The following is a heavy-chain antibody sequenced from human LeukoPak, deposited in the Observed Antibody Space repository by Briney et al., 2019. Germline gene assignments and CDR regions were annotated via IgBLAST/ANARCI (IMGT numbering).Heavy chain of an antibody. CDR2: IYYSGST. CDR1: GGSVSSGSYY. V-gene: IGHV4-61*01. Sequence: SETLSLTCTVSGGSVSSGSYYWSWIRQPPGEGLGWIGYIYYSGSTNYNPSLKSRVTISVDTSKNQFSLKLSSVTAADTAVYYCARGDHDFWSGYSNWFDPWGQGTLVTVSS. D-gene: IGHD3-3*01. CDR3: ARGDHDFWSGYSNWFDP. J-gene: IGHJ5*02.